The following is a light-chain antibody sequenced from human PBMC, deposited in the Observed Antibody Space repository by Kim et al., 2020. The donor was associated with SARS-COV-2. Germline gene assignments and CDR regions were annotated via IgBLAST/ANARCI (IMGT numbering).Light chain of an antibody. CDR2: NAA. J-gene: IGKJ2*01. CDR3: QQYNDWPPTYT. CDR1: QSISSN. V-gene: IGKV3-15*01. Sequence: PGDTATLSCRASQSISSNLAWYQQKPGQAPRLLIQNAATRATGIPARIRGSGFATEFTLTISSLQSEDFAVYYCQQYNDWPPTYTFGQGTKVDIK.